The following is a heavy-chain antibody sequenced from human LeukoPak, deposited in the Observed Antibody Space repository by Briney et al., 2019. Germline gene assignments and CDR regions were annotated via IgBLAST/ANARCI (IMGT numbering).Heavy chain of an antibody. CDR3: AKVRAYYYDSSGYYYPEAFDI. CDR2: ISGDGGST. CDR1: GFTFDDYA. V-gene: IGHV3-43*02. D-gene: IGHD3-22*01. Sequence: PGGSLRLSCAASGFTFDDYAMHWVRQAPGKGLEWVSLISGDGGSTYYADSVKGRFTISRDNSKNSLYLQMNSLRTEDTALYYCAKVRAYYYDSSGYYYPEAFDIWGQGTMVTVPS. J-gene: IGHJ3*02.